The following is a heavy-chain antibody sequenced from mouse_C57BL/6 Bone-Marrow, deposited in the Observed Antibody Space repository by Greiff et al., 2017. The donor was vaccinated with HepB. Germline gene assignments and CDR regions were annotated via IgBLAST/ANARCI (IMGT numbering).Heavy chain of an antibody. D-gene: IGHD2-1*01. V-gene: IGHV10-1*01. Sequence: EVQGVESGGGLVQPKGSLKLSCAASGFSFNTYAMNWVRQAPGKGLEWVARIRSKSNNYATYYADSVKDRFTISRDDSESMLYLQMNNLKTEDTAMYYCVYGNYGAMDYWGQGTSVTVSS. J-gene: IGHJ4*01. CDR1: GFSFNTYA. CDR3: VYGNYGAMDY. CDR2: IRSKSNNYAT.